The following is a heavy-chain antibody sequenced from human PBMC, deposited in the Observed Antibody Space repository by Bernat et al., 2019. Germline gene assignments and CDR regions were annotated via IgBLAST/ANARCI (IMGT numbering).Heavy chain of an antibody. CDR1: GFLIRSYW. D-gene: IGHD7-27*01. CDR3: GRQQGNWGVHWLDP. V-gene: IGHV3-74*03. Sequence: EEQLVESGGGLIQAGGSLRLSCRASGFLIRSYWMHWFRLVPGKGLQWVLRIRSDGSSATYTDFVQGRFSITRNNVKNTLYIQMDGLRGEDTATYLCGRQQGNWGVHWLDPWGQGTRVTVTS. J-gene: IGHJ5*02. CDR2: IRSDGSSA.